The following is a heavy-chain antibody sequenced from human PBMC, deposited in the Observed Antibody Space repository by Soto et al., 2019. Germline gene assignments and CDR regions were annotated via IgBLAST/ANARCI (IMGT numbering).Heavy chain of an antibody. D-gene: IGHD2-21*02. J-gene: IGHJ4*02. CDR1: GGSISSSSFY. V-gene: IGHV4-39*01. CDR3: ASPASYCGGDCYDN. Sequence: SETLSLTCTVSGGSISSSSFYWGWVRQTPGKGLEWITSIHLRSGNTYYNPSLKSRVTISVDTSENQFSLTLTSVTAADTAVYYCASPASYCGGDCYDNWGQGTLVIVSS. CDR2: IHLRSGNT.